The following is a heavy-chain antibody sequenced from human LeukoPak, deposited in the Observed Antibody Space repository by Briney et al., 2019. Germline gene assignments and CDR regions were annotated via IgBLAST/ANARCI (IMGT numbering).Heavy chain of an antibody. CDR2: IRYDGSNK. CDR3: AKDSSGYCSSTSCEAQYYFDY. V-gene: IGHV3-30*02. CDR1: GFTFSSYG. Sequence: PGGSLRLSCAASGFTFSSYGMHWVRQAPGKGLEWVAFIRYDGSNKYYADSVKGRFTIYRDNSKNTLYLQMNSLRAEDTAVYYCAKDSSGYCSSTSCEAQYYFDYWGQGTLVTVSS. D-gene: IGHD2-2*01. J-gene: IGHJ4*02.